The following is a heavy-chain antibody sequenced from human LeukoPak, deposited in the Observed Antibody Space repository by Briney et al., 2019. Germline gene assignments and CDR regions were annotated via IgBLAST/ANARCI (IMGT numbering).Heavy chain of an antibody. J-gene: IGHJ4*02. Sequence: GGSLRLSCAASGFTFSSYAMTWVRQAPGKGLEWVSGISTSGGSTYYADSVKGRFTISRDNSKNTLYLQMNSLRAEDTAVYYCAKDRDFWSGYYTGSDYWGQGTLVTVSS. CDR3: AKDRDFWSGYYTGSDY. V-gene: IGHV3-23*01. CDR1: GFTFSSYA. D-gene: IGHD3-3*01. CDR2: ISTSGGST.